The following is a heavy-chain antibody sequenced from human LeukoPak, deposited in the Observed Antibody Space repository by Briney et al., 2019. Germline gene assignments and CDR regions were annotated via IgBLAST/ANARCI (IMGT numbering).Heavy chain of an antibody. CDR1: GFTLSTYT. CDR3: ARDLGLRRNGYNPFDY. Sequence: GGSLRLSCAASGFTLSTYTMNWVRQAPGKGLEWISSISASSNSIEYADSVEGRFSISRDNAKNSMDLQMNSLRVEDTAVYYCARDLGLRRNGYNPFDYWGQGVLVTVSS. V-gene: IGHV3-48*01. J-gene: IGHJ4*02. D-gene: IGHD5-24*01. CDR2: ISASSNSI.